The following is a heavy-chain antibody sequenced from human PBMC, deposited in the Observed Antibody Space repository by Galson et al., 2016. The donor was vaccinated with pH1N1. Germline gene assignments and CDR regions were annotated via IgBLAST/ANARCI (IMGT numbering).Heavy chain of an antibody. CDR2: MNPNTGGT. D-gene: IGHD6-19*01. CDR3: ARGHPLGSISGWV. CDR1: GYTFNNYD. J-gene: IGHJ4*02. Sequence: SVKVSCKASGYTFNNYDINWVRQTPGQGLEWMGWMNPNTGGTDSAQKFQGRVTLTRNTSEGTAFMELRNLRSDDTADYYCARGHPLGSISGWVWGQGSLVTVSS. V-gene: IGHV1-8*03.